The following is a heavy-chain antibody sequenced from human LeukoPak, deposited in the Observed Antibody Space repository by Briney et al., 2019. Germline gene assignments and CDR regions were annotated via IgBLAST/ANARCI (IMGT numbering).Heavy chain of an antibody. CDR1: GGSISSSSYY. D-gene: IGHD3-3*01. J-gene: IGHJ3*02. V-gene: IGHV4-39*07. Sequence: SETLSLTCTVSGGSISSSSYYWGWIRQPPGKGLEWIGSIYYSGSTYYNPSLKSRVTISVDTSKNQFSLKLSSVTAADTAVYYCARVGYYDFWSGYMGLDAFDIWGQGTMVTVSS. CDR3: ARVGYYDFWSGYMGLDAFDI. CDR2: IYYSGST.